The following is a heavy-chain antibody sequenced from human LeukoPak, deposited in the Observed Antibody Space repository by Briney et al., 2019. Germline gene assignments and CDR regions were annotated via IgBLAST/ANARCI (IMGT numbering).Heavy chain of an antibody. Sequence: GGSLRFSCAASGFTFRSYAMSWVRQAPGKGLEWVSGISVSGGSTYCADSVKGRFTISRDNSKNMLYLQMNSLRAEDMAVYYCAKDDSSGYYPPYFDYWGQGTLVTVSS. D-gene: IGHD3-22*01. CDR2: ISVSGGST. CDR1: GFTFRSYA. CDR3: AKDDSSGYYPPYFDY. J-gene: IGHJ4*02. V-gene: IGHV3-23*01.